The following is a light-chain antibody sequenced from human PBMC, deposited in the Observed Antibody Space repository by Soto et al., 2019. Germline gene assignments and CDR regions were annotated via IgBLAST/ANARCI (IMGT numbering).Light chain of an antibody. CDR2: SAS. CDR1: QTINNY. J-gene: IGKJ1*01. V-gene: IGKV1-17*01. Sequence: DIQMTQSPSSLSASVGDSVTITCRTSQTINNYLNWYQQKPGKAPKLLVYSASNLQSGVPSRFSGSGSGTEFTLTISSLQPEDFGTYYCLQHNTYPWTFGQGTKVDIK. CDR3: LQHNTYPWT.